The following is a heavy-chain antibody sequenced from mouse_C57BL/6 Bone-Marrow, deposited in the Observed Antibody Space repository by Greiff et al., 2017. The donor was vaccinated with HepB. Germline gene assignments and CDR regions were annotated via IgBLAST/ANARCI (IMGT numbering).Heavy chain of an antibody. J-gene: IGHJ3*01. CDR2: INSDGGST. CDR1: EYEFPSHD. D-gene: IGHD1-1*01. CDR3: ARQGTTVVAEGWFAY. V-gene: IGHV5-2*01. Sequence: EVQGVESGGGLVQPGESLKLSCESNEYEFPSHDMSWVRKTPEKRLELVAAINSDGGSTYYPDTMERRFIISRDNTKKTLYLQMSSLRSEDTALYYCARQGTTVVAEGWFAYWGQGTLVTVSA.